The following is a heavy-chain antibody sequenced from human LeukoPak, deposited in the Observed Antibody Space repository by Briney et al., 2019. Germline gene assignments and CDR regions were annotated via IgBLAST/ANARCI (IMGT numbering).Heavy chain of an antibody. J-gene: IGHJ4*02. CDR2: ISHSGST. CDR1: GGSFSGYY. Sequence: SETLSLTCAVYGGSFSGYYWSWIRQPPGKGLEWIGEISHSGSTNYNPSLKSRVTLSVDTSKNQFSLKMSSVTPADTAVYYCARMREGIDYWGQGTLVTVSS. CDR3: ARMREGIDY. V-gene: IGHV4-34*01.